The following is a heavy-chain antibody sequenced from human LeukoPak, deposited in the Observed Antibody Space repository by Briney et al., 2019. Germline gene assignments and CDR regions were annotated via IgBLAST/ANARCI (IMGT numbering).Heavy chain of an antibody. D-gene: IGHD2-21*02. CDR2: IKQDGSEK. CDR1: GLSFSSYW. J-gene: IGHJ4*02. V-gene: IGHV3-7*01. Sequence: PGGSLRLSCAASGLSFSSYWMSWVRQAPGKGLEWVANIKQDGSEKNYMDSVKGRFTISRDNAKNSLYLQMNSLRAEGTAVYYCARDLPGLGVTFDYWGQGTLVTVSS. CDR3: ARDLPGLGVTFDY.